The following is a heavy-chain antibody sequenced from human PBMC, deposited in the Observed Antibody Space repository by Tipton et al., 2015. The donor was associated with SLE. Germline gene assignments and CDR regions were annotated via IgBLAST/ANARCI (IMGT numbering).Heavy chain of an antibody. V-gene: IGHV3-15*01. CDR2: IKSRTDGGTT. CDR1: GFTFSNAW. Sequence: SLRLSCAASGFTFSNAWMSWVRQAPGKGLEWVGRIKSRTDGGTTDYAAPVKGRFTISGDDSKNTLYLQMNSLKTEDTAVYYCTTGTPAAFDIWGQGTMVTVSS. CDR3: TTGTPAAFDI. J-gene: IGHJ3*02. D-gene: IGHD1-1*01.